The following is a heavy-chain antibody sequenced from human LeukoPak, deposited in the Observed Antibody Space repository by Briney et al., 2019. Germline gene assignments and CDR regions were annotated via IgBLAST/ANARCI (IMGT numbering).Heavy chain of an antibody. CDR3: ARDYYDSSAVRGDAFDI. J-gene: IGHJ3*02. CDR1: GDSVSSNSAA. V-gene: IGHV6-1*01. Sequence: SQTLSLTCAISGDSVSSNSAAWNWIRQSPSRGLEWLGRIYYRSKWYNDYAVSVKSRITINPDTSKNQFSLQLNSVTPEDTAVYYCARDYYDSSAVRGDAFDIWGQGTMVTVSS. D-gene: IGHD3-22*01. CDR2: IYYRSKWYN.